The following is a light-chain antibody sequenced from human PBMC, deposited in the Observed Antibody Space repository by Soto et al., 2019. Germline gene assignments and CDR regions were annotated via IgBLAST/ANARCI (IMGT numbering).Light chain of an antibody. CDR3: QQRDSTPPT. J-gene: IGKJ1*01. V-gene: IGKV1-39*01. Sequence: DIQMTQSPSSLSASVGDRVTITCRASQSISSYLNWYQQKPGKAPKLLIYAASSLESGVPTRFTASRAGTDFSLTISSLQPEDFATYYCQQRDSTPPTFGQGTKVEIK. CDR2: AAS. CDR1: QSISSY.